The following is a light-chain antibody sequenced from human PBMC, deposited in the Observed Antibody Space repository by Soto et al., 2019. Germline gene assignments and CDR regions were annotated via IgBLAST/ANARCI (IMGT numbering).Light chain of an antibody. Sequence: QSALTQPPSASGSPGQSVTISCTGTSSDVGGYHYVSWYQQHPGKAPKLMIYEVSKQPSGVPDRFSGSKSGNPASLTVSGLQAEDESDYYCSSYAGSNTVVFGGGTKLTVL. J-gene: IGLJ2*01. V-gene: IGLV2-8*01. CDR3: SSYAGSNTVV. CDR2: EVS. CDR1: SSDVGGYHY.